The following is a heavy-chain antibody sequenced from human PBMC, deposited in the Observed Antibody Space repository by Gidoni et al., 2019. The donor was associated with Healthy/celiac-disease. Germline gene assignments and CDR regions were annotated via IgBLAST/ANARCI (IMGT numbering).Heavy chain of an antibody. J-gene: IGHJ6*02. CDR1: GGSISSGGYY. Sequence: QVQLQESGPGLVKPSQPLSLTCPVSGGSISSGGYYWSWIRQHPGKALEWIGYIYYSGRTYYNPSLKSRVTISVDTSKNQFSLKLSSVTAADTAVYYCARDIGYYGMDVWGQGTTVTVSS. D-gene: IGHD3-10*01. V-gene: IGHV4-31*03. CDR2: IYYSGRT. CDR3: ARDIGYYGMDV.